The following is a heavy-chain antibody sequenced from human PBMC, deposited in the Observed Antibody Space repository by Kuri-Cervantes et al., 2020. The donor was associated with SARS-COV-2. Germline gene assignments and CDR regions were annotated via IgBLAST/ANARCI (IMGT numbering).Heavy chain of an antibody. CDR2: INPNSGGT. D-gene: IGHD6-13*01. CDR3: ARDAVLAAGYFDY. CDR1: GYTFTGYY. Sequence: ASVKVSCKASGYTFTGYYMHWVRQAPGQGLEWMGWINPNSGGTNYAQKFQGRVTMTRDTSISTAYMELSRLRSDDTAVYYCARDAVLAAGYFDYWDQGTLVTVSS. V-gene: IGHV1-2*02. J-gene: IGHJ4*02.